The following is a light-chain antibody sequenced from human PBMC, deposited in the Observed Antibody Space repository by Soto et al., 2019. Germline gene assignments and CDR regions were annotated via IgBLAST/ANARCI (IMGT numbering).Light chain of an antibody. J-gene: IGKJ5*01. CDR1: QGISSW. Sequence: DIQMTQCPSSLSASVGDRFPITGLASQGISSWLAWYQQKPGKATQLLIYAASSLQSGVQSRFSGSGSGTDFNIKISSLQPEDFATYYCQHADSFPLITVGQGTRLENK. CDR3: QHADSFPLIT. CDR2: AAS. V-gene: IGKV1-12*01.